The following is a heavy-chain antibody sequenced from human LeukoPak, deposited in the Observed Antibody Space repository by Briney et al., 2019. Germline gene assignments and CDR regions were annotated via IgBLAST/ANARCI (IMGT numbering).Heavy chain of an antibody. CDR1: GGSIRSSYYY. D-gene: IGHD4-23*01. CDR3: ARLTVVTRQIDY. Sequence: SETLSLTCTVSGGSIRSSYYYWGWIRQPPGKGLEWIGSIYDSGSTYYNPSLKSRVTISVDTSKNQFSLKLNSVTAADTAVYYCARLTVVTRQIDYWGQGTLVTVSS. CDR2: IYDSGST. J-gene: IGHJ4*02. V-gene: IGHV4-39*01.